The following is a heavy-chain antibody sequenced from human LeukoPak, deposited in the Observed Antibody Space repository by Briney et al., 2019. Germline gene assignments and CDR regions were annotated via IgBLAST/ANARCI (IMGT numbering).Heavy chain of an antibody. CDR3: ARVSGSGYSYGRWYFDL. Sequence: PSETLSLTCTVSGGSISSYYWSWIRQPPGKGLEWIGYIYYSGSTNYNPSLKSRVTISVDTSRNQFSLKLSSVTAADTAVYYCARVSGSGYSYGRWYFDLWGRGTLVTVSS. CDR1: GGSISSYY. CDR2: IYYSGST. D-gene: IGHD5-18*01. J-gene: IGHJ2*01. V-gene: IGHV4-59*01.